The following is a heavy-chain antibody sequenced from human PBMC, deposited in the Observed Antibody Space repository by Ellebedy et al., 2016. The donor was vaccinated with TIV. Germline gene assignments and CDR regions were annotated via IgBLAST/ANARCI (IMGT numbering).Heavy chain of an antibody. J-gene: IGHJ4*02. CDR2: ISWNSGRL. V-gene: IGHV3-9*01. CDR1: GFTFDDYA. CDR3: TKGHHSSGYGVLFDY. D-gene: IGHD3-22*01. Sequence: PGGSLRLSCSASGFTFDDYAMHWVRQPPGKGLEWVSGISWNSGRLGYADSVKGRFTISRDNAKNSLYLQMNSLRAEDAAFYYCTKGHHSSGYGVLFDYWGQGTLVTVSS.